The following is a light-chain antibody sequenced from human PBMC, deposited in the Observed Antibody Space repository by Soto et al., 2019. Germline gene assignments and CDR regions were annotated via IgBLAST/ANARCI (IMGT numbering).Light chain of an antibody. CDR3: QQAYSYPIT. Sequence: DIQMSQSPSSVSASVGDRVTIACRASQGIDNWLAWYQQKPGKAPKLLIYDASRLQSGVPSRFSGGGSGTDFSLTISSLHPEDFATYYCQQAYSYPITFGQGTRLEIK. CDR1: QGIDNW. V-gene: IGKV1-12*01. CDR2: DAS. J-gene: IGKJ5*01.